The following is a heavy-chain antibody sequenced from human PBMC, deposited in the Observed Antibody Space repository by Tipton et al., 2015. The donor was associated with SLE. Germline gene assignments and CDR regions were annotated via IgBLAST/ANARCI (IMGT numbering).Heavy chain of an antibody. CDR1: GFTFSSYA. CDR3: ATKWWELPYD. V-gene: IGHV3-30*02. CDR2: IRYDGSNK. J-gene: IGHJ4*02. D-gene: IGHD1-26*01. Sequence: SLRLSCAASGFTFSSYAMSWVRQAPGKGLEWVAFIRYDGSNKYYADSVKGRFTISRDNSKNTLYLQMNSLRAEDTAVYYCATKWWELPYDWGQGTLVTVSS.